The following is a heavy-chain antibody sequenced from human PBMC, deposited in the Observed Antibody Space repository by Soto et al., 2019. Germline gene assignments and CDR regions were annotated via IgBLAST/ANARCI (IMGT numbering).Heavy chain of an antibody. CDR1: GASTGTYY. D-gene: IGHD6-6*01. J-gene: IGHJ4*02. CDR3: ARAYSSSARGRLGF. V-gene: IGHV4-59*01. CDR2: IYYSGST. Sequence: SETLSPTCTISGASTGTYYWSWIRQPPGKGLEWIGYIYYSGSTNYNPSLKSRVTMSVDASKNQFSLNVTSVSAADTAVYYCARAYSSSARGRLGFWGPGTLVTVSS.